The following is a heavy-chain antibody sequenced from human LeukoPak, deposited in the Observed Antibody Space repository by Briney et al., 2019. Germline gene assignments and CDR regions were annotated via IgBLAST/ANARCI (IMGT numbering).Heavy chain of an antibody. J-gene: IGHJ5*02. Sequence: GGSLRLSCAASGFTVSSNYMSWVRQAPGKGLEWVSVIYSGGSTYYADSVKGRFTISRDNSKNTLYLQMNSLRAEDTAVYYCARHLSSSWPIDNWFDPWGQGTLVTVSS. CDR3: ARHLSSSWPIDNWFDP. CDR2: IYSGGST. D-gene: IGHD6-13*01. CDR1: GFTVSSNY. V-gene: IGHV3-53*01.